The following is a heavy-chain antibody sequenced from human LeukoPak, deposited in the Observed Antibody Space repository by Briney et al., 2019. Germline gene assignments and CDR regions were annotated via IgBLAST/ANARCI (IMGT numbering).Heavy chain of an antibody. CDR2: IYYSGST. Sequence: KTSETLSLTCTVSGGSISSYYWSWIRQPPGKGLEWIGYIYYSGSTNYNPSLKSRVTISVDTSKNQFSLKLSSVTAADTAVYYCARDLEEGPRGKWFDPWGQGTLVTVSS. CDR3: ARDLEEGPRGKWFDP. CDR1: GGSISSYY. J-gene: IGHJ5*02. V-gene: IGHV4-59*01.